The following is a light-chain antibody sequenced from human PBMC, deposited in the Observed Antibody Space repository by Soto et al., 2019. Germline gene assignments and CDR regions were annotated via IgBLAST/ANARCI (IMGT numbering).Light chain of an antibody. V-gene: IGKV3D-20*02. CDR2: GAS. J-gene: IGKJ4*01. CDR3: QQRSNWPLT. CDR1: QSVISTY. Sequence: EIVLTQSPGTLSLSPGERATLSCRASQSVISTYLAWYQQKPGQAPRLLIYGASNRATGIPARFSGSGSGTDFTLIISSLEPEDFAVYYCQQRSNWPLTFGGGTKVDIK.